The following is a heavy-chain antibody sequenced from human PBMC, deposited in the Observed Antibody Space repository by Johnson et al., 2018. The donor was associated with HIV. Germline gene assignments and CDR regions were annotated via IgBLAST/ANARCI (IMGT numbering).Heavy chain of an antibody. D-gene: IGHD3-16*01. CDR2: IWYDGSST. V-gene: IGHV3-33*01. J-gene: IGHJ3*02. Sequence: QVQLVESGGGVVQPGRSLRLSCAASGFTFSSYGMHWVRQAPGKGLEWVAVIWYDGSSTSYADSVKGRFTISRDNAKNTLYLQMNSLRAEDTAVYYCARGGARPYDAFDIWGQGTMVTVSS. CDR1: GFTFSSYG. CDR3: ARGGARPYDAFDI.